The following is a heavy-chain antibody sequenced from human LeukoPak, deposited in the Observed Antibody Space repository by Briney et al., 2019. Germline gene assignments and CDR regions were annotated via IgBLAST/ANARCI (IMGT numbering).Heavy chain of an antibody. CDR2: IWSDGSKK. J-gene: IGHJ6*02. Sequence: PGRSLRLSCVASKFMFTTYGMHWVRQAPGKGLEWLAVIWSDGSKKNYGDSVKGRFTISRDNSKNTLYLEMSSLRAEDTAVYHCARDSSNGPGRDSYGMDVWGQGTTVTVSS. CDR3: ARDSSNGPGRDSYGMDV. D-gene: IGHD3-10*01. CDR1: KFMFTTYG. V-gene: IGHV3-33*01.